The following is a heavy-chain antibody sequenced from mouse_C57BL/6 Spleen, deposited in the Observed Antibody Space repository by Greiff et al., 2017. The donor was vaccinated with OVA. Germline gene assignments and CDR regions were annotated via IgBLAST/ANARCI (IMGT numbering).Heavy chain of an antibody. CDR3: ARGGRASTVVATNY. CDR1: GYTFTSYW. D-gene: IGHD1-1*01. J-gene: IGHJ2*01. V-gene: IGHV1-59*01. CDR2: IDPSDSYT. Sequence: QVQLQQPGAELVRPGTSVKLSCKASGYTFTSYWMHWVKQRPGQGLEWIGVIDPSDSYTNYNQKFKGKATLTVDTSSSTAYMQLSSLTSEDSAVYYCARGGRASTVVATNYWGQGTTLTVSS.